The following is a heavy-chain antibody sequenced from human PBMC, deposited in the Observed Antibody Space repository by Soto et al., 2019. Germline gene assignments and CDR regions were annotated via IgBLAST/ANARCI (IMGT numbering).Heavy chain of an antibody. CDR1: GFTFTNSA. CDR3: SAEVVARGLV. J-gene: IGHJ4*02. CDR2: IVVGNGNT. V-gene: IGHV1-58*01. D-gene: IGHD5-12*01. Sequence: QMQLMQSGPEVKKPGTSVKVSCRTSGFTFTNSAVLWVRQARGQRLEWIGRIVVGNGNTDYAQKFQERVTFTRDMSKGSVYMEMSSLRSEDTAIYYCSAEVVARGLVWGQGTLVTVSS.